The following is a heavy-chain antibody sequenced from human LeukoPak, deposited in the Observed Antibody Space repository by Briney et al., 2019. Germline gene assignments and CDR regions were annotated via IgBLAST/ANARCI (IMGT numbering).Heavy chain of an antibody. CDR1: GYTFTGYY. CDR3: ASDSLLGSSGWYYYGMDV. D-gene: IGHD6-19*01. Sequence: ASVKVSCKASGYTFTGYYMHWVRQAPGQGLEWMGWINPNSGNTNYAQKLQGRVTMTTDTSTSTAYMELRSLRSDDTAVYYCASDSLLGSSGWYYYGMDVWGQGTTVTVSS. J-gene: IGHJ6*02. V-gene: IGHV1-18*04. CDR2: INPNSGNT.